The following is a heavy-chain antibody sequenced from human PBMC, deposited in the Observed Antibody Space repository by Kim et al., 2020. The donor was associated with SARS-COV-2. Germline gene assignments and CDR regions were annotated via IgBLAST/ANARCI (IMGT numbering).Heavy chain of an antibody. D-gene: IGHD3-22*01. Sequence: SETLSLTCTVSGGSVSSGSYYWSWIRQPPGKGLEWIGYIYYSGSTNYNPSLKSRVTISVDTSKNQFSLKLSSVTAADTAVYYCARDASYYDSSGYYLRYFDYWGPGALGTVSS. CDR3: ARDASYYDSSGYYLRYFDY. CDR2: IYYSGST. CDR1: GGSVSSGSYY. V-gene: IGHV4-61*01. J-gene: IGHJ4*02.